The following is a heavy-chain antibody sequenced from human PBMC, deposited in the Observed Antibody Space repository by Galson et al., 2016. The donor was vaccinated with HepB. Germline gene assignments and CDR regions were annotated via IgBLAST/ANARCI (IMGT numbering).Heavy chain of an antibody. V-gene: IGHV4-39*07. CDR2: IYFSGST. J-gene: IGHJ4*02. Sequence: SETLSLTCTVSGGSISSSSYYWGWIRQPPGKGLEWIGNIYFSGSTYYNPSLKSRVTISVDTSKNQFSLKLSSVTAADTAVYYCARVPLGEHGVVATIAMDFWGQGTLVTVSS. D-gene: IGHD5-12*01. CDR3: ARVPLGEHGVVATIAMDF. CDR1: GGSISSSSYY.